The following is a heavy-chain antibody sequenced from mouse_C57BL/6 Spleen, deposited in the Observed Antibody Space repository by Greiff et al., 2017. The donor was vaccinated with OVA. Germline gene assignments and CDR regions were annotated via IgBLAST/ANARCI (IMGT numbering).Heavy chain of an antibody. J-gene: IGHJ2*01. CDR3: TGWGGNYYVDY. D-gene: IGHD2-1*01. CDR1: GFTFSNYW. V-gene: IGHV6-3*01. Sequence: EVMLVESGGGLVQPGGSMKLSCVASGFTFSNYWMNWVRQSPEKGLEWVAQISLKSDNYATHYAESVKGRFTISRDDSKSSVYLQMNNLRAEDTGMYYCTGWGGNYYVDYWGQGTTLTVSS. CDR2: ISLKSDNYAT.